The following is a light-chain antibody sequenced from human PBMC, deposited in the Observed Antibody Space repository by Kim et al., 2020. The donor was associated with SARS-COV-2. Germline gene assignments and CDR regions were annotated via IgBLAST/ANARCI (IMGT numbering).Light chain of an antibody. V-gene: IGLV4-60*03. CDR2: LEGSGSY. J-gene: IGLJ3*02. CDR3: ETWDSNTRV. CDR1: SGHSSYI. Sequence: SSVKLTWTLSSGHSSYIIAWHQQQPGKAPRYLMKLEGSGSYNKGSGVPDRFSGSSSGADRYLTISNLQSEDEADYYCETWDSNTRVFGGGTQLTVL.